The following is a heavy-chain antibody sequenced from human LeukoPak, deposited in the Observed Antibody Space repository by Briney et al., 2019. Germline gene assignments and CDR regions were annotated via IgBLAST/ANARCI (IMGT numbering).Heavy chain of an antibody. CDR1: GGSISGYY. CDR2: VYYSGST. J-gene: IGHJ1*01. V-gene: IGHV4-59*08. D-gene: IGHD3-10*01. Sequence: SSETLSLTCTVSGGSISGYYWSWIRQPPGRGLEWIGFVYYSGSTKYNPSLKSRVTISVDTSKNQFSLKLTSVTAADTAVYYCARYGSGSYSDDHFQHWGQGTLVTVSS. CDR3: ARYGSGSYSDDHFQH.